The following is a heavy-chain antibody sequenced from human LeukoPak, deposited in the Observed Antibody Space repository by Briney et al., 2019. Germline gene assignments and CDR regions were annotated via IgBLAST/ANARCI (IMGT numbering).Heavy chain of an antibody. J-gene: IGHJ4*02. CDR3: TRRNPYYGSGSPTLEFDY. CDR1: GFTFSGSA. D-gene: IGHD3-10*01. V-gene: IGHV3-73*01. Sequence: SGGSLRLSCAASGFTFSGSAMHWVRQASGKGLEWVGRIRSKANSYATAYAASVKGRFTISRDDSKNTAYLQMNSLKTEDTAVYYCTRRNPYYGSGSPTLEFDYWGQGTLVTVSS. CDR2: IRSKANSYAT.